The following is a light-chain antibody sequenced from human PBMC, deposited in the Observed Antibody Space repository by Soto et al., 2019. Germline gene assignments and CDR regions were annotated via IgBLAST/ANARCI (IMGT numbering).Light chain of an antibody. CDR1: SSDVGGYNY. CDR3: SSYTSSSTLNV. CDR2: DVS. Sequence: QSALTQPASVSGSPGGSITISCTGTSSDVGGYNYVSWYQQHPGKAPKLMIYDVSNRPSGVSNRFSGSKSGNTASLTISGLQAEDEADYYCSSYTSSSTLNVFGTGTKVTVL. J-gene: IGLJ1*01. V-gene: IGLV2-14*01.